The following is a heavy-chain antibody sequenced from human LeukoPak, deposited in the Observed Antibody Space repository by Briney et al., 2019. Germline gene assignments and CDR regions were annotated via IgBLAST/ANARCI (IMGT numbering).Heavy chain of an antibody. CDR1: GFTFSSYS. Sequence: GGSLRLSCAASGFTFSSYSMNWVCQAPGKGLEWVSSISSSSSYIYYADSVKGRFTISRDNAKNSLYLQMNSLRAEDTAVYYCARAKGYDSSGYYYSALRYWGQGTLVTVSS. V-gene: IGHV3-21*01. CDR3: ARAKGYDSSGYYYSALRY. J-gene: IGHJ4*02. CDR2: ISSSSSYI. D-gene: IGHD3-22*01.